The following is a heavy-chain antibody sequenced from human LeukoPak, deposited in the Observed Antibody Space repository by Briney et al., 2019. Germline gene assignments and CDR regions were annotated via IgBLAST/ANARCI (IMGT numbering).Heavy chain of an antibody. Sequence: PSETLSLTCTVSGGSISSGGYYWSWIRQHPGKGLEWVGYIYYSGSTYYNPSLKSRVTISVDTSKNQFSLKLSSVTAADTAVYYCARGVGYSYGYFDYWGQGTLVTVSS. CDR3: ARGVGYSYGYFDY. CDR1: GGSISSGGYY. J-gene: IGHJ4*02. V-gene: IGHV4-31*03. CDR2: IYYSGST. D-gene: IGHD5-18*01.